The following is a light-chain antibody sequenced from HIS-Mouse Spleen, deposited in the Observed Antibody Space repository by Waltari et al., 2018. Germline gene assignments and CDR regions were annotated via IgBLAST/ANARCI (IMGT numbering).Light chain of an antibody. CDR3: NSRDSSGNHVV. CDR1: SLRSYY. V-gene: IGLV3-19*01. J-gene: IGLJ2*01. CDR2: GKN. Sequence: SSELTQDPTVSVALGQTVRITCQGDSLRSYYASWYQQKPGQAPVLFIYGKNNRPSGIPDRFSGCSSGNTASLTITVAQAEDEADYYCNSRDSSGNHVVFGGGTKLTVL.